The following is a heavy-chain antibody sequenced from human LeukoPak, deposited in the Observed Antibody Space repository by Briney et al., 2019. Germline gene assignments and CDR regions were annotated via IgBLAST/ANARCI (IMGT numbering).Heavy chain of an antibody. V-gene: IGHV4-39*07. Sequence: SETLSLTCSVSGGSISSRSYYWGWIRQPPGKGLEWIGSIHYSGNTNYNPSLKSRVTISVDTSKSQFSLKLTSVTAADTAVYYCARRLRFSISSRFDPWGQGTLVSVSS. J-gene: IGHJ5*02. CDR2: IHYSGNT. CDR3: ARRLRFSISSRFDP. D-gene: IGHD6-6*01. CDR1: GGSISSRSYY.